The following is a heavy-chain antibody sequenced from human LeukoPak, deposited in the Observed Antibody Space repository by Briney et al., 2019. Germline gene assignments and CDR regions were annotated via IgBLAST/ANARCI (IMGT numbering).Heavy chain of an antibody. D-gene: IGHD1-26*01. CDR2: ITHNGST. Sequence: PSETLSLTCAVYGGSFSDYYWNWIRQPPGKGLEWIGEITHNGSTNYNPSLKSRVTISIDTSKNQFSLKLSSVTAVDTAVYYCARSRRTTNYYSYYMDVWGKGTTVIVSS. CDR1: GGSFSDYY. J-gene: IGHJ6*03. CDR3: ARSRRTTNYYSYYMDV. V-gene: IGHV4-34*01.